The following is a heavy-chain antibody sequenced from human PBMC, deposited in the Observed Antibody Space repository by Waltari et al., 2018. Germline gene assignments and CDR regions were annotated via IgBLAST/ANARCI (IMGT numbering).Heavy chain of an antibody. V-gene: IGHV1-69*13. Sequence: QVQLVQSGAEVKKPGSSVKVSCKASGGTFSSYAISWVRQAPGPGLGWMGRIIPIFGTANYAQKFQGRVTITADKSTSTAYMELSSLRSEDTAVYYCARDRGTIFGVVPDYYYYMDVWGKGTTVTISS. CDR2: IIPIFGTA. J-gene: IGHJ6*03. D-gene: IGHD3-3*01. CDR1: GGTFSSYA. CDR3: ARDRGTIFGVVPDYYYYMDV.